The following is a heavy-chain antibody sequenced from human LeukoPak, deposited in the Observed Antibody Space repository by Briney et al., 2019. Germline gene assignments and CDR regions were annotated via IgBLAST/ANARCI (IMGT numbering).Heavy chain of an antibody. CDR2: IRSKANSYAT. D-gene: IGHD4-17*01. V-gene: IGHV3-73*01. J-gene: IGHJ4*02. CDR3: ARVVDHDYGDYYLDY. CDR1: GFTFSGSA. Sequence: GGSLRLSCAASGFTFSGSAMHWVRQASGKGLEWVGRIRSKANSYATAYAASVKGRFTISRDDSKNTAYLQMNSLKTEDTAVYYCARVVDHDYGDYYLDYWGQGTLVTVSS.